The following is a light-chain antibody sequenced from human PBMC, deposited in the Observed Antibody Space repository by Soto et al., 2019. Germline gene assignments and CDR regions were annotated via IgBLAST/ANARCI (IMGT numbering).Light chain of an antibody. CDR1: QSVSSN. Sequence: EILMTQSPATLSVSPGERATLSCRASQSVSSNLAWYQQKPGQAPRLLIYGASSRATGIPDRLSGSGSGTDFTLTISRLEPEDFPVYYCQQYGSSRTFGQGTKVDIK. CDR2: GAS. V-gene: IGKV3-20*01. J-gene: IGKJ1*01. CDR3: QQYGSSRT.